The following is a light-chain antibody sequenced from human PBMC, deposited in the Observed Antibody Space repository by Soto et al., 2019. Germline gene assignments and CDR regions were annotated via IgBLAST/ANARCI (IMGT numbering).Light chain of an antibody. CDR1: ESVSSNQ. CDR2: DAS. Sequence: VVLTQSPATLSLSPGERAALSCGASESVSSNQLAWYQQKPGLAPRLLIYDASSRASGIPERFSGSGSGTGFSLTISSLEPEDSAVYYCQQYGSSPITFGQGTRL. V-gene: IGKV3D-20*01. CDR3: QQYGSSPIT. J-gene: IGKJ5*01.